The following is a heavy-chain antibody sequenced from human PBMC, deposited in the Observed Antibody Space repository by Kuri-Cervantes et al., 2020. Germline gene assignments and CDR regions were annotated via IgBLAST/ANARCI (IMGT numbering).Heavy chain of an antibody. CDR2: IRNKLDGGTT. J-gene: IGHJ3*02. Sequence: GGSLRLSCAGSGFTFSNAWMSWVRQAPGKGLEWVGLIRNKLDGGTTDYAAPVKGRLSISRDDSKSTLSLQMISLQTEDTAIYYCTTLNDRDAFDIWGQGTMVTVSS. V-gene: IGHV3-15*01. CDR3: TTLNDRDAFDI. CDR1: GFTFSNAW.